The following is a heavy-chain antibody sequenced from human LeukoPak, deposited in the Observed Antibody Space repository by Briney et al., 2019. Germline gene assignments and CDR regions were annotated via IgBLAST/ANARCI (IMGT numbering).Heavy chain of an antibody. CDR1: GFTFSSYS. CDR2: ISSSGSTI. CDR3: AELGITLIGGV. J-gene: IGHJ6*04. D-gene: IGHD3-10*02. Sequence: GGSLRLSCAASGFTFSSYSMNWVRQAPGKGLEWVSSISSSGSTIYYADSVKGRFTISRDNAKNSLYLQMNSLRAEDTAVYYCAELGITLIGGVWGKGTTVTISS. V-gene: IGHV3-48*04.